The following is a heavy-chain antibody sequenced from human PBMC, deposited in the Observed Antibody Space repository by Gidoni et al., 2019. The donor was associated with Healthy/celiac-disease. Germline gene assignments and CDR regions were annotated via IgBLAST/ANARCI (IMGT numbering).Heavy chain of an antibody. V-gene: IGHV3-23*01. CDR2: ISGSGGST. J-gene: IGHJ4*02. D-gene: IGHD3-3*01. Sequence: EVQLLESGGGLVQPGGSLRLSCAASGFTFSSYAMSWVRQAPGKGLEWVSAISGSGGSTYYADSVKGRFTISRDNSKNTLYLQMNSLRAEDTAVYYCAKTKGNALWSGYYWGYWGQGTLVTVSS. CDR3: AKTKGNALWSGYYWGY. CDR1: GFTFSSYA.